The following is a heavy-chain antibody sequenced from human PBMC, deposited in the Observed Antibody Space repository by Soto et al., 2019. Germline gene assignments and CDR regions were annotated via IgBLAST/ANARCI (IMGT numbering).Heavy chain of an antibody. CDR2: IYHTGST. V-gene: IGHV4-38-2*01. CDR1: GDSIIGIYH. Sequence: SETLSLTCAVSGDSIIGIYHWAWIRQSPGRGLEWIGSIYHTGSTYYNPSLKSRVIISVDTSKNQFSLKLTSVTAADTAVYYCVRPTYDSTWYFFEYWGQGAPVTVSS. D-gene: IGHD6-13*01. J-gene: IGHJ4*02. CDR3: VRPTYDSTWYFFEY.